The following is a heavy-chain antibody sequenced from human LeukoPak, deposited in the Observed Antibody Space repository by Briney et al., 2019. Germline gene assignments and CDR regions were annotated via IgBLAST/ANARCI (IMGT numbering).Heavy chain of an antibody. D-gene: IGHD5-12*01. CDR3: ARDGGYTGYEPPDY. Sequence: PGASVKVSCKASGYTFTSYYMHWVRQAPGQGLEWMGWITTNTGNPTYAQGFTRRFAFSLDTSVSTAYLQISSLKADDTAVYYCARDGGYTGYEPPDYWGQGTLVTVSS. CDR1: GYTFTSYY. J-gene: IGHJ4*02. CDR2: ITTNTGNP. V-gene: IGHV7-4-1*02.